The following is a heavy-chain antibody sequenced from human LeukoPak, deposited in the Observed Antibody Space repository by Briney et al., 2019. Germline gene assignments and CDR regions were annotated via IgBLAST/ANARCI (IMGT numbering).Heavy chain of an antibody. CDR1: GYTFTSYA. V-gene: IGHV1-18*01. CDR3: ARDYGDYVYYYYGMDV. J-gene: IGHJ6*02. D-gene: IGHD4-17*01. Sequence: ASVKVSCKASGYTFTSYAMRWVRQAPGQGLEWMGWISAYNGNTNYAQKLQGRVTMTTDTSTSTAYMELRSLRSDDTAVYYCARDYGDYVYYYYGMDVWGQGTTVTVSS. CDR2: ISAYNGNT.